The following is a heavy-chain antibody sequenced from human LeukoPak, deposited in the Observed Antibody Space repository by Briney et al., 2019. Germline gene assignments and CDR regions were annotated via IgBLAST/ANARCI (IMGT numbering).Heavy chain of an antibody. CDR1: GFTFDDYA. V-gene: IGHV3-9*01. Sequence: GGSLRLSCAASGFTFDDYAMHWVRQAPGKGLEWVSGISWNSGSIGYADSVKGRFTISRDNSKNTLYLRMNSLRAEDTAIYYCVRKPLSGGYGGTIDYWGQGTLVTVSS. CDR2: ISWNSGSI. D-gene: IGHD5-12*01. J-gene: IGHJ4*02. CDR3: VRKPLSGGYGGTIDY.